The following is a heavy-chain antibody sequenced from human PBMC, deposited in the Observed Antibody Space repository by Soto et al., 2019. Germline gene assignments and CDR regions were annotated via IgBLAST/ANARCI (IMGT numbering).Heavy chain of an antibody. CDR1: GDSIRSRGYY. CDR3: ARPAAPGYLRYAFDI. J-gene: IGHJ3*02. V-gene: IGHV4-39*01. Sequence: SETLSLTCTVSGDSIRSRGYYWGWIRQPPGKGLEWIGSIYHSGSAFYNPSLKSRVTISVDTSKNQFSLRLSSLTAADTAVYYCARPAAPGYLRYAFDIWGQGTTVT. D-gene: IGHD4-17*01. CDR2: IYHSGSA.